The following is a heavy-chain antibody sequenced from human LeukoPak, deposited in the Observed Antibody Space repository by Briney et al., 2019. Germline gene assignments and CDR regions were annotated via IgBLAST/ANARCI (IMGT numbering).Heavy chain of an antibody. J-gene: IGHJ4*02. CDR1: GFTFSDYY. CDR2: ISGSGSFI. V-gene: IGHV3-11*04. CDR3: ARARGLWFGELSPDY. Sequence: PGGSLRLSCAASGFTFSDYYMSWIRQAPGKGLEWLSYISGSGSFIYYADSVRGQFTISRDNAKNSLYLQMNSLRVEDTAVYYCARARGLWFGELSPDYWGQGTLVTVSS. D-gene: IGHD3-10*01.